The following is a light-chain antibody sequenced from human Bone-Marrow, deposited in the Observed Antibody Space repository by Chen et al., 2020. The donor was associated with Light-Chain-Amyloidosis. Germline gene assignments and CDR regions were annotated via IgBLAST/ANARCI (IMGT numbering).Light chain of an antibody. CDR3: SSYTSSSTRV. J-gene: IGLJ3*02. CDR2: DVS. Sequence: QSALTQPASVSGSPGQSITISCTGTSSDVGSYNLVSWYQQHPGKAPKLMIYDVSNRPSGVSDRFSGSKSGVTASLTISGLQAEDEADYFCSSYTSSSTRVFGGGTKLTVL. CDR1: SSDVGSYNL. V-gene: IGLV2-14*02.